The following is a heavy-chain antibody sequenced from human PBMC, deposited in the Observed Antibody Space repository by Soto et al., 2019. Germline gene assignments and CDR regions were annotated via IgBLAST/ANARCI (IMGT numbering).Heavy chain of an antibody. CDR1: GFTFSSYA. CDR3: ARAKRVFGSSGYGDY. Sequence: QVQLVESGGGVVQPGRSLRLSCAASGFTFSSYAMHWVRQAPGKGLEWVAVISYDGSNKYYADSVKGRFTISRDNSKNPLYLQMNSLSAEDTAVYYCARAKRVFGSSGYGDYWGQGTLVTVSS. D-gene: IGHD3-22*01. J-gene: IGHJ4*02. CDR2: ISYDGSNK. V-gene: IGHV3-30-3*01.